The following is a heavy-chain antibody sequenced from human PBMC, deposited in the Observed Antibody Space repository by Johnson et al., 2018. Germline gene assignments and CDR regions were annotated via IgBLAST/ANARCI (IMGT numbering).Heavy chain of an antibody. CDR1: GDSVSSHTVA. D-gene: IGHD2-8*01. CDR2: TYYRSMWQS. CDR3: AGGLTDARAFDI. J-gene: IGHJ3*02. V-gene: IGHV6-1*01. Sequence: QVQLQQSGPGLLKASQTLSLTCVISGDSVSSHTVAWNWFMQSPSRGLEWLGRTYYRSMWQSDYAVSVTSRISLNPDTSKNQFSLHLNSVTSEDTAVYYCAGGLTDARAFDIWGQATMVTVSS.